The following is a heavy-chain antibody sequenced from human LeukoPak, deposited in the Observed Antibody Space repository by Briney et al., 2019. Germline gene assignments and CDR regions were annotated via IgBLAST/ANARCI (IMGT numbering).Heavy chain of an antibody. V-gene: IGHV3-74*01. Sequence: PGGSLRLSCAASGFTFSSYWMHWVRHAPGKGLVWVSRINSDGSSTSYADSVKGRFTISRDNAKNTLYLQMNSLRAEDTAVYYCARGGQIMITLGAFDYWGQGTLVTVSS. CDR3: ARGGQIMITLGAFDY. J-gene: IGHJ4*02. D-gene: IGHD3-16*01. CDR2: INSDGSST. CDR1: GFTFSSYW.